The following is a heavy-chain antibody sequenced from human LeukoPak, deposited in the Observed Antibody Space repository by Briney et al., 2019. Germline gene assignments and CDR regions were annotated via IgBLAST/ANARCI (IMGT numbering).Heavy chain of an antibody. J-gene: IGHJ4*02. CDR2: IRQDGGDK. CDR3: ARYFDNTAYSWRRFDY. CDR1: GFTFSNFW. D-gene: IGHD2-21*02. Sequence: GGSLRLSCAASGFTFSNFWMTWVRQAPGKGPGWLATIRQDGGDKWYVDSVRCRFTISRDNAKNSLFLQMNSLRAEDTAVYYCARYFDNTAYSWRRFDYWGQGALVTVS. V-gene: IGHV3-7*01.